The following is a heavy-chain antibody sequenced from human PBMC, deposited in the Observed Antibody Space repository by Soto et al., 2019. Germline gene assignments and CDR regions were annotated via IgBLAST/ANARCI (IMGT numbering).Heavy chain of an antibody. CDR3: TTGSVEGI. Sequence: EVQLVESAGGLVKPGGSLRISCVASGFSFNEAWMIWVRQAPGEGLEWVGRIKTSAGGGATDYAAPVQGRFTISRDDSKNALYLHMNSLRTEDTAIYYCTTGSVEGIWGQGTKVTVSS. V-gene: IGHV3-15*07. J-gene: IGHJ6*02. D-gene: IGHD2-15*01. CDR1: GFSFNEAW. CDR2: IKTSAGGGAT.